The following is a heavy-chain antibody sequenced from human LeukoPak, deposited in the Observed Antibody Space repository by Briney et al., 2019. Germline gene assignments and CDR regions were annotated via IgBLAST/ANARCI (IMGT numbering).Heavy chain of an antibody. CDR2: IYPRDGST. CDR1: GYTFTSNY. Sequence: ASVKVSCKASGYTFTSNYIHWVRQAPGQGLEWMGMIYPRDGSTSYAQKFQGRVTVTSDTSTSTAHMELSGLKSEDTAVYYCARDQEGFDYWGQGTLVTVSS. CDR3: ARDQEGFDY. V-gene: IGHV1-46*01. J-gene: IGHJ4*02.